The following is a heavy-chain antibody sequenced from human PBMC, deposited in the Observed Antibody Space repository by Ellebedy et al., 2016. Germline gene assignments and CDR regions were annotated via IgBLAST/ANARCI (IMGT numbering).Heavy chain of an antibody. D-gene: IGHD3-9*01. CDR1: GGSFSGYF. CDR3: ARAPYYDILTGYFHDAFDL. CDR2: INHTGTT. J-gene: IGHJ3*01. V-gene: IGHV4-34*01. Sequence: GSLRLSXDVYGGSFSGYFWIWIRQSPGKGLEWIGEINHTGTTNYNPSLKSRVSISLDTPKSQFSLKLSSMTAADTAVYYCARAPYYDILTGYFHDAFDLWGQGTRVTVSS.